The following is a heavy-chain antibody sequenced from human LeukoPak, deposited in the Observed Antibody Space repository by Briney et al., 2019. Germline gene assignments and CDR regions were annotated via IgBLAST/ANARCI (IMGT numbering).Heavy chain of an antibody. D-gene: IGHD6-6*01. J-gene: IGHJ4*02. CDR1: GFTFSSYG. CDR2: IRYDGSNK. CDR3: AKLYGSSSSENWDY. Sequence: GGSLRLSCAASGFTFSSYGMHWVRRAPGKGLEWVAFIRYDGSNKYYADSVKGRFTISRDNSKNTLYLQMNSLRAEDTAVYYCAKLYGSSSSENWDYWGQGTLVTVSS. V-gene: IGHV3-30*02.